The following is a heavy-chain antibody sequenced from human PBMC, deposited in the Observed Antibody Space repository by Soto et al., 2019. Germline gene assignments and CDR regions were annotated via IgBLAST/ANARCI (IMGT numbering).Heavy chain of an antibody. V-gene: IGHV3-23*01. CDR3: AKDRGGYYYDYLSPVQFAY. J-gene: IGHJ4*02. CDR2: ISGSGGST. D-gene: IGHD3-22*01. CDR1: GFTFSSYA. Sequence: GSLRLSCAASGFTFSSYAMSWVRQAPGKGLEWVSAISGSGGSTYYADSVKGRFTISRGNSKNTLYLQMNSLRAEDTAVYYCAKDRGGYYYDYLSPVQFAYWGQGTLVTVSS.